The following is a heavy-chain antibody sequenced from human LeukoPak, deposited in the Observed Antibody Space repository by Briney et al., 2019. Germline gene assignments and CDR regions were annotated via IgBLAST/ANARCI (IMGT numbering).Heavy chain of an antibody. Sequence: GASVKVSCQASGYTFTRYYMHWVRQAPGHGLEWMGIIDPSGGSTSYAQNFQGGVTMTRDATTSTVYLELSSLRSEDTAVYYCARAFGDMSNYWGQGTLVTVSS. CDR1: GYTFTRYY. V-gene: IGHV1-46*01. D-gene: IGHD2/OR15-2a*01. J-gene: IGHJ4*02. CDR3: ARAFGDMSNY. CDR2: IDPSGGST.